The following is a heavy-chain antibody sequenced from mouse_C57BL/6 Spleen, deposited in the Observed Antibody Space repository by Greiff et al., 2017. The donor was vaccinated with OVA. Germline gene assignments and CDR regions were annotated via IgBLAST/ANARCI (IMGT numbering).Heavy chain of an antibody. CDR2: ISYSGST. V-gene: IGHV3-1*01. D-gene: IGHD1-1*01. CDR1: GYSITSGYD. J-gene: IGHJ1*03. CDR3: ARRGSSPYWYFDV. Sequence: VQLKESGPGMVKPSQSLSLTCTVTGYSITSGYDWHWIRHFPGNKLEWMGYISYSGSTNYNPSLKSRISITHDTSKNHFFLKLNSVTTEDTATYYCARRGSSPYWYFDVWGTGTTVTVSS.